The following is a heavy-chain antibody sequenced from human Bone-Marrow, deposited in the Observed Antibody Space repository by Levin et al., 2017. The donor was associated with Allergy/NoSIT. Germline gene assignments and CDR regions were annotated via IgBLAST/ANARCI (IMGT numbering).Heavy chain of an antibody. CDR3: ARDRDVVVPAAMPQAYYGMDV. Sequence: GESLKISCKASGYTFTSYGISWVRQAPGQGLEWMGWISAYNGNTNYAQKLQGRVTMTTDTSTSTAYMELRSLRSDDTAVYYCARDRDVVVPAAMPQAYYGMDVWGQGTTVTVSS. V-gene: IGHV1-18*01. CDR1: GYTFTSYG. J-gene: IGHJ6*02. D-gene: IGHD2-2*01. CDR2: ISAYNGNT.